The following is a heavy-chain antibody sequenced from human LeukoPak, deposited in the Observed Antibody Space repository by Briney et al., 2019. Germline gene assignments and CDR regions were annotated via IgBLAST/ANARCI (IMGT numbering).Heavy chain of an antibody. CDR3: GRRKNSGYDFDY. CDR1: GYTFTSYD. V-gene: IGHV1-8*01. Sequence: ASVKVSCKASGYTFTSYDINWVRQAPGQGLEWMGWMNPNSGNTGYAQKFQGRVTMTRNTSISTAYMELSSLRSEDTAVYYCGRRKNSGYDFDYWGQGTLVTVPS. CDR2: MNPNSGNT. D-gene: IGHD5-12*01. J-gene: IGHJ4*02.